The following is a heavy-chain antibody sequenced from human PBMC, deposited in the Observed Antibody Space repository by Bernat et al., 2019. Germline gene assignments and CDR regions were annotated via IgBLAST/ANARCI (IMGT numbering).Heavy chain of an antibody. CDR3: AKGGAGSLTYYYYYYMDV. CDR1: GFTFSSYA. D-gene: IGHD6-19*01. V-gene: IGHV3-23*01. Sequence: EVQLLESGGGLVQPGGSLRLSCAASGFTFSSYAMSWVRQAPGKGLEWVSVISGSGGSTYSAGSVKGRFTISRDNSKNTLYLQMNSLRAEDTAVYYCAKGGAGSLTYYYYYYMDVWGKGTTVTVSS. CDR2: ISGSGGST. J-gene: IGHJ6*03.